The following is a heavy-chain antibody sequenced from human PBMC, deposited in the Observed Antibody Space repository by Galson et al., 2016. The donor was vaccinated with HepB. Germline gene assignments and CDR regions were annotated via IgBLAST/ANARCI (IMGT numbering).Heavy chain of an antibody. V-gene: IGHV3-30*04. CDR2: ISYEGSKR. Sequence: SLRLSCAASGVTINNNPMHWVRQAPGKGLEWVALISYEGSKRFYADSVKGRFTISRDNTKNTLYLQMNSLRGDDTAVYYCAGDRRILELGRNYYGMDVWGQGTAVSVSS. CDR3: AGDRRILELGRNYYGMDV. J-gene: IGHJ6*02. D-gene: IGHD1-7*01. CDR1: GVTINNNP.